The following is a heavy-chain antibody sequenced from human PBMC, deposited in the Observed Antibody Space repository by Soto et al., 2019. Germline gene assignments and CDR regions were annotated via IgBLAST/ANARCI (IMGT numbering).Heavy chain of an antibody. J-gene: IGHJ6*02. CDR2: IYHSGST. Sequence: SETLSLTCAVSGGSISSGGYSWSWIRQPPGKGLEWIGYIYHSGSTYYNPSLKSRVTISVDRSKNQFSLKLSSVTAADTAVYYCARDRHPLYDYVGGSPGYGMDVWGQGTKVTVSS. CDR1: GGSISSGGYS. CDR3: ARDRHPLYDYVGGSPGYGMDV. D-gene: IGHD3-16*01. V-gene: IGHV4-30-2*01.